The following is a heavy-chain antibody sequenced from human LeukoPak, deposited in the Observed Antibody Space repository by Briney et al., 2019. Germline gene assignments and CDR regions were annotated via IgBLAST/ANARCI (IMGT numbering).Heavy chain of an antibody. J-gene: IGHJ4*02. CDR1: GYTFTSYD. CDR3: ARRRTSCGDY. V-gene: IGHV1-8*01. Sequence: ASVNVSFKSSGYTFTSYDMNGVRQATGQGLDWMGCMNPNSGNTGYPQKVQGRLTMTRNTSISTAYIELSRLRSEDTAVYYCARRRTSCGDYWGEGTLVTVSS. CDR2: MNPNSGNT.